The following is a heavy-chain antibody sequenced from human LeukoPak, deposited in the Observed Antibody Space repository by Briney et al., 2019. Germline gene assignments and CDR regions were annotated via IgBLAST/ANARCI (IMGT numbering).Heavy chain of an antibody. V-gene: IGHV3-23*01. J-gene: IGHJ4*02. Sequence: PGGSLRLSCAASGFTFSSYSMNWVRQAPGKGLEWVSAISGSGGSTYYADSVKGRFTISRDNSKNTLYLQMNSLRAEDTAVYYCARDSSTYYYGSGSYGGSVGYWGQGTLVTVSS. CDR2: ISGSGGST. CDR3: ARDSSTYYYGSGSYGGSVGY. D-gene: IGHD3-10*01. CDR1: GFTFSSYS.